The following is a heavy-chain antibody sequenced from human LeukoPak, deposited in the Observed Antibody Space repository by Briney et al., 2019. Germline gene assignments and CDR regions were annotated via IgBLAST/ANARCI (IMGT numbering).Heavy chain of an antibody. J-gene: IGHJ6*03. Sequence: GGSLRLSCAASGFTFSSYAMHWVRQAPGKGLEWVAVISYDGSNKYYADSVKGRFTISRDNSKNTLYLQMNSLRAEDTAVYYCAKCGLDISTWYFDYYYYMDVWGKGTTVTISS. CDR3: AKCGLDISTWYFDYYYYMDV. CDR2: ISYDGSNK. V-gene: IGHV3-30-3*02. D-gene: IGHD6-13*01. CDR1: GFTFSSYA.